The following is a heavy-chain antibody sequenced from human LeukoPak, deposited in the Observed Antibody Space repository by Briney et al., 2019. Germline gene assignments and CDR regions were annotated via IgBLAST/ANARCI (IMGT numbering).Heavy chain of an antibody. J-gene: IGHJ5*02. V-gene: IGHV4-59*01. CDR2: IYYSGST. Sequence: PSETLSLTCTVSGGSISSYYWSWIRQPPGKGLEWIGYIYYSGSTNYNPSLKSRVTISVDTSKNQFSLKLSSVTAADTAVYYCASLPQMTNRWFDPWGQGTLVTVSS. CDR3: ASLPQMTNRWFDP. CDR1: GGSISSYY. D-gene: IGHD5-24*01.